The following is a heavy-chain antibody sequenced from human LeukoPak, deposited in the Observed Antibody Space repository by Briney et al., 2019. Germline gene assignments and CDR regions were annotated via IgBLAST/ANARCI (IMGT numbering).Heavy chain of an antibody. D-gene: IGHD2-8*01. CDR1: GFTFSSYA. CDR3: ANGNRCTSPNCLGYYYFYMDV. J-gene: IGHJ6*03. V-gene: IGHV3-23*01. CDR2: FSGSGGTT. Sequence: GGSLRLSCAASGFTFSSYAMNWVRQAPGRGLEWVSGFSGSGGTTYYADSVKGRFTISRDNSKNTLYLQMNSLGAEDTAVYYCANGNRCTSPNCLGYYYFYMDVWGKGTTVTVSS.